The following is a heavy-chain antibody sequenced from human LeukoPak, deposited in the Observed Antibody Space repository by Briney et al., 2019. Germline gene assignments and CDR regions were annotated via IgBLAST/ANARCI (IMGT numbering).Heavy chain of an antibody. CDR3: AKAELGVDTFFDY. J-gene: IGHJ4*02. CDR2: IYSGGST. V-gene: IGHV3-53*01. Sequence: GGSLRLSCAASGFAFTNAWMSWVRQAPGKGLEWVSVIYSGGSTYYADTVKGRFTISRDNSKRTLFLQMNSLRAEDTAFYYCAKAELGVDTFFDYWGQGTLVTVSS. CDR1: GFAFTNAW. D-gene: IGHD3-3*01.